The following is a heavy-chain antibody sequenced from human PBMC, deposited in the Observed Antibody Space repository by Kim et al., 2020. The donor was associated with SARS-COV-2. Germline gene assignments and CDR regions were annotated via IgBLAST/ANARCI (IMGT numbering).Heavy chain of an antibody. Sequence: NPTLKSRITISVDTSKNQFSLKLSSVTAADTAVYYCARVTITMVRGATDYWGQGTLVTVSS. V-gene: IGHV4-59*01. D-gene: IGHD3-10*01. CDR3: ARVTITMVRGATDY. J-gene: IGHJ4*02.